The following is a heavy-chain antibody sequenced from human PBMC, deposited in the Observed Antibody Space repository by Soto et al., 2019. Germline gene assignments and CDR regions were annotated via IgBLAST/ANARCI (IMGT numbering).Heavy chain of an antibody. CDR2: IYYSGST. J-gene: IGHJ4*02. CDR1: GGSISSGDYY. V-gene: IGHV4-30-4*01. D-gene: IGHD2-15*01. CDR3: ASQLGYCSGGSCYSVFGYDY. Sequence: SETLSLTCTVSGGSISSGDYYWSWIRQPPGKGLEWIGYIYYSGSTYYNPSLKSRVTISVDTSKNQFSLKLSSVTAADTAVYYFASQLGYCSGGSCYSVFGYDYWGQGTLVTVSS.